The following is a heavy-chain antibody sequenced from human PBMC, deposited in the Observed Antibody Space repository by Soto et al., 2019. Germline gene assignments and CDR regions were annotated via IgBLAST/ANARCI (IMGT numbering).Heavy chain of an antibody. CDR3: ARENCSGGSCYSNAFDI. Sequence: QVQLQESGPGLVKPSQTLSLTCTVSGGSISSGGYYWSWIRQHPGKGLEWIGYIYYSGSNYYNPSLESRVTISVDTSKNQFSLKLSSVTAADTAVYYCARENCSGGSCYSNAFDIWGQGTMVTFSS. D-gene: IGHD2-15*01. V-gene: IGHV4-31*03. J-gene: IGHJ3*02. CDR2: IYYSGSN. CDR1: GGSISSGGYY.